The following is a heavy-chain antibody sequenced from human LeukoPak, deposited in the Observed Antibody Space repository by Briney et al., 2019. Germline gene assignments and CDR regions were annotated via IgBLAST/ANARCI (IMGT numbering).Heavy chain of an antibody. CDR1: GGSFSGYY. J-gene: IGHJ4*02. CDR2: INHSGST. CDR3: ARERYDFWSGYSREIVY. Sequence: SETLSLTCAVYGGSFSGYYWSWIRQPPGKGLEWIGEINHSGSTNYNPSLKSRVTISVDTSKNQFSLKLSSVTAADTAVYYCARERYDFWSGYSREIVYWGLGTLDTVSS. V-gene: IGHV4-34*01. D-gene: IGHD3-3*01.